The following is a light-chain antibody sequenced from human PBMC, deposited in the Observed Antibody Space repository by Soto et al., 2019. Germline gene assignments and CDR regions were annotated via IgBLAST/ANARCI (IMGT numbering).Light chain of an antibody. CDR1: QSLVHSDGRTY. CDR2: KVS. V-gene: IGKV2-30*02. CDR3: LVGTHGVT. Sequence: DSVMTQSLRSLPVTPVEPASISCRSSQSLVHSDGRTYLSWFQQRPGQSPRRLIYKVSNRDSGVPDRFSGGGSGTDFTLRISRVEAEDVGVYYCLVGTHGVTCGQGTRLEIK. J-gene: IGKJ5*01.